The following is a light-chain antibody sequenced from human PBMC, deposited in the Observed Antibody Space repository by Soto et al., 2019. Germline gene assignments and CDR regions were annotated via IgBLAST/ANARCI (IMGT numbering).Light chain of an antibody. CDR1: SGHSNYA. J-gene: IGLJ1*01. CDR2: VNSDGSH. V-gene: IGLV4-69*01. Sequence: QSVLTQSPSASASLGASGKLTFTLSSGHSNYAIAWHQQQPEKGPRYLMKVNSDGSHRKGDGIPDRFSGSSSGAQRYLTISSLQSEDEADYYCQTWGTGIRVFGTGTKLTVL. CDR3: QTWGTGIRV.